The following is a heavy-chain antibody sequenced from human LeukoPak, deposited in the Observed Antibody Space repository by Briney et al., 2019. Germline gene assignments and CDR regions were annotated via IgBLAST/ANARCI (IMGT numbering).Heavy chain of an antibody. J-gene: IGHJ4*02. CDR1: GGSISSGDYY. CDR3: AREGERASFDY. D-gene: IGHD1-1*01. V-gene: IGHV4-39*07. CDR2: IYHSGST. Sequence: SETLSLTCTVSGGSISSGDYYWSWIRQPPGKGLEWIGEIYHSGSTNYNPSLKSRVTISVDKSKNQFSLKLSSVTAADTAVYYCAREGERASFDYWGQGTLVTVSS.